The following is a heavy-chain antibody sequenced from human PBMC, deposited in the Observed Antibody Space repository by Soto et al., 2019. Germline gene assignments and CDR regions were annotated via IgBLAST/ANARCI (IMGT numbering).Heavy chain of an antibody. Sequence: VASVKVSCKASGYSFTDYHIHWVRQAPGQGLEWLGRINPKSGGTSTAQKFQGWVTMTRDRSIRTVYMELTRLRSDDTAVYFCARGHSPDCSNGVCSFFYNHEMDVWGQGTTVTVSS. J-gene: IGHJ6*02. D-gene: IGHD2-8*01. CDR1: GYSFTDYH. CDR2: INPKSGGT. V-gene: IGHV1-2*04. CDR3: ARGHSPDCSNGVCSFFYNHEMDV.